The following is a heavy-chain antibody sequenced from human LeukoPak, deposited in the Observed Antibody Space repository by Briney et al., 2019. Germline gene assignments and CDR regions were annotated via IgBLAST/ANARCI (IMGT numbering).Heavy chain of an antibody. CDR3: ARKPQYCSGGSCYSGNFAY. Sequence: PRGSLRLSCAASGFTFSSYAMSWVRQAPGKGLEWVSAISGSGGSTYYADSVKGRFTISRDNSKNTLYLQMNSLRAEDTAVYYCARKPQYCSGGSCYSGNFAYWGQGTLVTVSS. D-gene: IGHD2-15*01. V-gene: IGHV3-23*01. CDR2: ISGSGGST. CDR1: GFTFSSYA. J-gene: IGHJ4*02.